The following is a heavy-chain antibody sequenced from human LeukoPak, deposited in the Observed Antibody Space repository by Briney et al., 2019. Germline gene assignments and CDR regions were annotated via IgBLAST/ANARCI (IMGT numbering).Heavy chain of an antibody. Sequence: PSETLSLTCTVSGGSISGYYWNWIRQPPGKGLEWIEYIYYSGNTNYNPSLKSRVTISLDTSKNQFSLKLSSVTAADTAVYFCASYYGSGNNSHYYYMDVWGKGTTVTISS. CDR1: GGSISGYY. D-gene: IGHD3-10*01. CDR3: ASYYGSGNNSHYYYMDV. CDR2: IYYSGNT. V-gene: IGHV4-59*01. J-gene: IGHJ6*03.